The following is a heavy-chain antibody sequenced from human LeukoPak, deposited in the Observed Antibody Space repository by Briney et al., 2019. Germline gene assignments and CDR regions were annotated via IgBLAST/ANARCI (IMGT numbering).Heavy chain of an antibody. CDR2: ASTRGST. J-gene: IGHJ4*02. CDR3: ARDHSFGEIHFDY. Sequence: SETLSLTCTVSGDSISDYHWNCTRQPAGKALEGIGRASTRGSTNYSPSRKSRLTMYVDMPEHQLSLKLSSVTSADSTVYYCARDHSFGEIHFDYWGQGTLVTVSS. V-gene: IGHV4-4*07. D-gene: IGHD3-10*01. CDR1: GDSISDYH.